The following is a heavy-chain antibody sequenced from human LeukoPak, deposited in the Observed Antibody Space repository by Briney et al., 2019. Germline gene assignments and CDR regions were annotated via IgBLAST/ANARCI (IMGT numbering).Heavy chain of an antibody. J-gene: IGHJ4*02. CDR2: IDPNSGGK. D-gene: IGHD1-26*01. V-gene: IGHV1-2*02. Sequence: ASATVSCKDSGYTYTGYSMQWVRQAPGQGLERMGWIDPNSGGKDYAQNGQGRVTMPRDTSISTAYLELSRLRSDDTAVFYCASYSGSYLSDFDYWGQGTLVTVSS. CDR3: ASYSGSYLSDFDY. CDR1: GYTYTGYS.